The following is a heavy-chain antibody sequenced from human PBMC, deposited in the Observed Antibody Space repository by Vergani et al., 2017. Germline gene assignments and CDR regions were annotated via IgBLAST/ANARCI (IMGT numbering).Heavy chain of an antibody. D-gene: IGHD5-18*01. V-gene: IGHV3-7*03. CDR1: GFSLSRFW. J-gene: IGHJ4*02. CDR3: SRGRGYSFGYSDY. CDR2: ISPDGSAT. Sequence: QLVESGGGLVQPGGSLRLSCAASGFSLSRFWMSWVRQAPEKGLEWVAHISPDGSATSYVDSVKGRFTISRDDSKRLAYLQLSGLKTEDTAVYFCSRGRGYSFGYSDYWGQGTLVTVSS.